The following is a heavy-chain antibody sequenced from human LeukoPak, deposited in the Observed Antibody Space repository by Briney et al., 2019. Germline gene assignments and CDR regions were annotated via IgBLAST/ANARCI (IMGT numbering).Heavy chain of an antibody. D-gene: IGHD2-2*01. CDR1: GFTLADLS. J-gene: IGHJ6*03. CDR2: FDRKNGDT. V-gene: IGHV1-24*01. Sequence: ASVKVSCKVSGFTLADLSMHWVRQAPGKGLEWVGGFDRKNGDTIYAQGFRGRVTLTEDTSTGTAYMDLSSLSADDTAVYYCATGVFCATTTCPGYQHYYYFMDVWDKGTTVTVSS. CDR3: ATGVFCATTTCPGYQHYYYFMDV.